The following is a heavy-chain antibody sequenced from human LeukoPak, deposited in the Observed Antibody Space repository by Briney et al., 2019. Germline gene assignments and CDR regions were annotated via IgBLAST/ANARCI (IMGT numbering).Heavy chain of an antibody. J-gene: IGHJ4*02. CDR2: ILSNGNT. CDR3: TRDQMNY. CDR1: EFTVSRNY. V-gene: IGHV3-53*01. D-gene: IGHD5-24*01. Sequence: GGSLRLSCTASEFTVSRNYMLWVRQAPGKGLEWVSLILSNGNTHYSDYVEGRFIISRDTSKNTVSLQMNSLRVEDTAMYYCTRDQMNYWGQGTLVTVSS.